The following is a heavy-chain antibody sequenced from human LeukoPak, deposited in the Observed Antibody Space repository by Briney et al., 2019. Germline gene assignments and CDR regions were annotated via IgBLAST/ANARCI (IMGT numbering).Heavy chain of an antibody. CDR2: IGSSGAAI. Sequence: GGSLRLSCAVSGFPFSIYEMNWVRQAPGKGLEWVSNIGSSGAAIYYADSVRGRFTISRDNAKNSLYLQMNSLRAENTAVYYCALLAVASDFDYWGQGALVTVSS. V-gene: IGHV3-48*03. CDR1: GFPFSIYE. D-gene: IGHD6-19*01. J-gene: IGHJ4*02. CDR3: ALLAVASDFDY.